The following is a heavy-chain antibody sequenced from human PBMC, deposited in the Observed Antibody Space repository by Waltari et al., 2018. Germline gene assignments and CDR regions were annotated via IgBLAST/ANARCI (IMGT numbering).Heavy chain of an antibody. V-gene: IGHV4-59*01. Sequence: QVQLQESGPGLVKPSETLSLTCTVSGGSISSYYWSWIRQPPGKGLEWIGYIYYSGSTNYNPSLKSRVTISVDTPKNQFSLKLSSVPAADTAVYYCARGEMATIDYFDYWGQGTLVTVSS. CDR2: IYYSGST. CDR3: ARGEMATIDYFDY. J-gene: IGHJ4*02. D-gene: IGHD5-12*01. CDR1: GGSISSYY.